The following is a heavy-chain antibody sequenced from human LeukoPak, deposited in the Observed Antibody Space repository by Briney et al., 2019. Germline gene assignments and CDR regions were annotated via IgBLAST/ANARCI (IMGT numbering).Heavy chain of an antibody. J-gene: IGHJ6*03. CDR1: GYTFTSYG. V-gene: IGHV1-18*01. CDR3: ARGVVPAARPYCYYYMDV. CDR2: ISAYNGNT. Sequence: GASVKVSCKASGYTFTSYGISWVRQAPGQGLEWMGWISAYNGNTNYAQKLQGRVTMTTDTSTSTAYMELRSLRSDDTAVYYCARGVVPAARPYCYYYMDVWGKGTTVTISS. D-gene: IGHD2-2*01.